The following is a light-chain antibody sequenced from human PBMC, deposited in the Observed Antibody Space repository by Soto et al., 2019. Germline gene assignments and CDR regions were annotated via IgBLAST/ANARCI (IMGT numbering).Light chain of an antibody. V-gene: IGKV3-11*01. J-gene: IGKJ5*01. CDR3: QQRSDWPIT. Sequence: EVVLTQSPATLSLSPGERATLACRASQSVSRLLAWYQQKPSQAPRLLIFEASNRSTGIPARFRASGSGTDYTLTISSLESEDSAVYYCQQRSDWPITVGQGTRQDI. CDR1: QSVSRL. CDR2: EAS.